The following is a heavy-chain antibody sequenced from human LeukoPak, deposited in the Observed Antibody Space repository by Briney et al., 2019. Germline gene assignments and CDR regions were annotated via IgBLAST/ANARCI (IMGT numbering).Heavy chain of an antibody. Sequence: GGSLRLSCAPSGFTFDDYAMHWVRQAPGKGLEWVSGISWNSGSIGYADSVKGRFTISRDNAKNSLYLQMNSLRAEDTALYYCAKAHYYYGMDVWGQGTTVTVSS. V-gene: IGHV3-9*01. CDR3: AKAHYYYGMDV. CDR1: GFTFDDYA. CDR2: ISWNSGSI. J-gene: IGHJ6*02.